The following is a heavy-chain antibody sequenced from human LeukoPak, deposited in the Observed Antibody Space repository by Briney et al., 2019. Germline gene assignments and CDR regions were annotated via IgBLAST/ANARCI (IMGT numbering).Heavy chain of an antibody. V-gene: IGHV3-33*01. CDR2: IWYDGSNK. Sequence: EGSLRLSCAASGFTFSSYGMHWVRQAPGKGLEWVAVIWYDGSNKYYADSVKGRFTISRDNSKNTLYLQMNSLRAEDTAVYYCARDDYDFWSGYLGASIDYWGQGTLVTVSS. D-gene: IGHD3-3*01. CDR1: GFTFSSYG. J-gene: IGHJ4*02. CDR3: ARDDYDFWSGYLGASIDY.